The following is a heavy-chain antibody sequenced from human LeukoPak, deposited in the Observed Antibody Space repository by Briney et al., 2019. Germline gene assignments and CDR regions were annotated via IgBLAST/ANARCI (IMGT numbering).Heavy chain of an antibody. CDR3: ARASDSSGYYYPYDP. D-gene: IGHD3-22*01. J-gene: IGHJ5*02. Sequence: SETLSLTCAVYGGSFSGYYWSWIRQPPGKGLEWIGEINHSGSTNYNPSLKSRVTISVDTSKNQFSLKLSSVTAADTAVYYCARASDSSGYYYPYDPWGQGTLVTVSS. CDR1: GGSFSGYY. CDR2: INHSGST. V-gene: IGHV4-34*01.